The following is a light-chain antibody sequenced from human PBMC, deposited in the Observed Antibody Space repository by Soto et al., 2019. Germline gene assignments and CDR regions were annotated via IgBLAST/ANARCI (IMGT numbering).Light chain of an antibody. CDR1: QSVVRY. V-gene: IGKV3-11*01. J-gene: IGKJ4*01. CDR2: DAS. Sequence: EIVLTQSPATLSLSPGERATLSCRASQSVVRYLAWYQQKPGQAPRVLIFDASNRATGIPARFSGSGSGTDFTLTISSLEPEEFAVYYCHQRSNWPTTFGGGTKVEI. CDR3: HQRSNWPTT.